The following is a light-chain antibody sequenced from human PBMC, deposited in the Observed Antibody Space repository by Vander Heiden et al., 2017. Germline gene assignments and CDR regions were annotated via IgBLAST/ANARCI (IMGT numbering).Light chain of an antibody. CDR2: WAP. V-gene: IGKV4-1*01. J-gene: IGKJ1*01. CDR1: QSVLYSSNNKNY. Sequence: DIVMTQSPDSLAVSLGERATINCKSSQSVLYSSNNKNYLAWYQQKPGQPPKLLIYWAPTRESGVPDRFSGSGSGTDFTHTISSLQAEDVAVYYCQQYYSTPWTFGQGTKVEIK. CDR3: QQYYSTPWT.